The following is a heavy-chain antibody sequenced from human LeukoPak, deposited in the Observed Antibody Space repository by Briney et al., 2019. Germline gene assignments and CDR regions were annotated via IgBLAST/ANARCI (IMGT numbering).Heavy chain of an antibody. V-gene: IGHV4-39*01. D-gene: IGHD3-10*01. CDR3: ATPLVRGVDYFDY. CDR1: GGSISSSSYY. CDR2: IYYSGST. J-gene: IGHJ4*02. Sequence: PSETLSLTCTVSGGSISSSSYYWGWIRQPPGEGLEWIGSIYYSGSTYYNPSLKSRVTISVDTSKNQFSLKLSSVTAADTAVYYCATPLVRGVDYFDYWGQGTLVTVSS.